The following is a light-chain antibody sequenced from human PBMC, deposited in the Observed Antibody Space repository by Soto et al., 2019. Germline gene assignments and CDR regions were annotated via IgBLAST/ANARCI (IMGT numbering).Light chain of an antibody. CDR1: QSVSSN. CDR3: QQNNNWPRT. CDR2: GAS. V-gene: IGKV3-15*01. J-gene: IGKJ1*01. Sequence: DIVMTQSPTTLSVSPGQRATISCRTSQSVSSNLAWYQQKPGQAPRLLIYGASTRATGIPARFSGSVSGTEFTLTISSLQTEDFAVYYCQQNNNWPRTFGQGTKVDIK.